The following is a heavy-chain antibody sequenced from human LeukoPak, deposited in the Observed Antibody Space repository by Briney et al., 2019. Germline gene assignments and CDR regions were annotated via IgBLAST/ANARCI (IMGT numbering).Heavy chain of an antibody. V-gene: IGHV1-69*05. CDR2: IIPIFGTA. CDR3: VSERRFLEWFPHRKTTGSS. J-gene: IGHJ4*02. D-gene: IGHD3-3*01. Sequence: GASVKVSCKASGYTFTSYGISWVRQAPGQGLEWMGGIIPIFGTANYAQKFQGRVTITTDESTSTAYMELSSLRSEDTAVYYCVSERRFLEWFPHRKTTGSSWGQGTLVTVSS. CDR1: GYTFTSYG.